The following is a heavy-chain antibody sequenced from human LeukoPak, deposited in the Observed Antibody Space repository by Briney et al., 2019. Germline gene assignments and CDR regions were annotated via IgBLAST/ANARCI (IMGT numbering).Heavy chain of an antibody. D-gene: IGHD1-26*01. CDR2: ISSSSSYI. J-gene: IGHJ4*02. V-gene: IGHV3-21*01. Sequence: PGGSLRLSCAASGFTFSSYNMNWVRQAPGKGLEWVSSISSSSSYIYYADSVKGRFTISRDNAKNTLYLQMNSLRADDTAVYYCARVQWELLYPDYWGQGTLVTVSS. CDR3: ARVQWELLYPDY. CDR1: GFTFSSYN.